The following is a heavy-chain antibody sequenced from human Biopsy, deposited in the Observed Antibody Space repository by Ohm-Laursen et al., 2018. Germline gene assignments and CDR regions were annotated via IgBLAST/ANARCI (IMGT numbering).Heavy chain of an antibody. Sequence: SDTLSLTRTVSGGSIKSYYWNWIRQSPGKGLEWIGFIYYTGHTNYNPSLKSRATISVDTSKNQFSLKVISVTAADTAVYYCARLTGDPSYWGQGILVTVSS. J-gene: IGHJ4*02. CDR2: IYYTGHT. V-gene: IGHV4-59*07. D-gene: IGHD7-27*01. CDR1: GGSIKSYY. CDR3: ARLTGDPSY.